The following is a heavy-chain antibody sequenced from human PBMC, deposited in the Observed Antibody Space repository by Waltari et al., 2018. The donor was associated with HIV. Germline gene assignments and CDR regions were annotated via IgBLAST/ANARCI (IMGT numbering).Heavy chain of an antibody. CDR2: IKQDGSEK. D-gene: IGHD3-10*01. Sequence: EVQLVESGGGLVQPGGSLRLSCAASGFTFSSYWMSWVRQAPGKGLEWVAKIKQDGSEKFYLDSVNGRFTISRDNAENSLYLQMNSLRAEDTAVYYCARGGFYGSGSKVNWGQGTLVTVSS. CDR3: ARGGFYGSGSKVN. V-gene: IGHV3-7*04. J-gene: IGHJ4*02. CDR1: GFTFSSYW.